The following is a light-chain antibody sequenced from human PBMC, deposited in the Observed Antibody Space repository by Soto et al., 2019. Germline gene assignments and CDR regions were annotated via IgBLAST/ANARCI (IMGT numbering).Light chain of an antibody. CDR3: RSYSSRSTLEV. V-gene: IGLV2-14*01. CDR1: SSDIGNYNF. Sequence: QSALTQPASVSGSPGQSITISCTGTSSDIGNYNFVSWYQQHPGKVPKLLIYEVSNRPTGVSNRFSGSKSGNTASLTISGLQAEDEADYFCRSYSSRSTLEVFGGGTKLTVL. CDR2: EVS. J-gene: IGLJ3*02.